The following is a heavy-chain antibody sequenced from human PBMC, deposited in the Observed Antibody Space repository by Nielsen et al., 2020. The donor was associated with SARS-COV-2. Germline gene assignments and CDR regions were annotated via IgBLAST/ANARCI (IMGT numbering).Heavy chain of an antibody. Sequence: WARQAPGQGLEWMGRIIPILDIANYAQNFQGRVTITADKSTTTAYMELSSLRSEDTAVYYCARMYYYGSSNVGRYYFDYWGQGTLVTVSS. D-gene: IGHD3-10*01. V-gene: IGHV1-69*02. CDR3: ARMYYYGSSNVGRYYFDY. CDR2: IIPILDIA. J-gene: IGHJ4*02.